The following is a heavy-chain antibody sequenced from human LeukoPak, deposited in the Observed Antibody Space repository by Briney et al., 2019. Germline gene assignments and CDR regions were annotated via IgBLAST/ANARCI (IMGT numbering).Heavy chain of an antibody. D-gene: IGHD5-24*01. Sequence: PSETLSLTRAVSGYSISSGYYWGWIRQPPGKGLEWIGSIYHSGSTYYNPSLKSRVTISVDTSKNQFSLKLSSVAAADTAVYYCAREDGYNMDDAFDIWGQGTMVSVSS. CDR1: GYSISSGYY. V-gene: IGHV4-38-2*01. CDR3: AREDGYNMDDAFDI. CDR2: IYHSGST. J-gene: IGHJ3*02.